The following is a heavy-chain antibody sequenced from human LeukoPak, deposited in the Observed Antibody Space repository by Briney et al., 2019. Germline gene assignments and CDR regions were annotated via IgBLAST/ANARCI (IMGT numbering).Heavy chain of an antibody. CDR2: IRDDGSDK. CDR1: GFTISSYW. V-gene: IGHV3-7*01. D-gene: IGHD1-1*01. Sequence: GSLRLSCAASGFTISSYWMSWVRQAPGKGLEWVANIRDDGSDKYYVDSVKGRFTISRDNAKNSLYLQMNSLRAEDTAVYYCARGQDWNHDYWGQGTLVTVSA. CDR3: ARGQDWNHDY. J-gene: IGHJ4*02.